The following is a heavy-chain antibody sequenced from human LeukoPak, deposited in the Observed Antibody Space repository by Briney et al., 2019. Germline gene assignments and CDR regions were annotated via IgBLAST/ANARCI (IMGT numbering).Heavy chain of an antibody. CDR3: ARVLRGTEYYLDN. CDR1: GGSISSGAYY. J-gene: IGHJ4*02. Sequence: PSETLSLTCSVSGGSISSGAYYWSWIRQHPGKGLEWFGYIYYSGTTHYNPSLKSRVTMSVDTSKNQFSLKLSSVTAADAAVYYCARVLRGTEYYLDNWGQGTLVTVSS. CDR2: IYYSGTT. D-gene: IGHD3-16*01. V-gene: IGHV4-31*03.